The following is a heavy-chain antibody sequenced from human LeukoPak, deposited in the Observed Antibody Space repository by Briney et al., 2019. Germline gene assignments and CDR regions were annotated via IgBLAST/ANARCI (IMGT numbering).Heavy chain of an antibody. CDR2: INLNSGGT. CDR1: GYTFTGYF. D-gene: IGHD3-3*01. J-gene: IGHJ5*02. V-gene: IGHV1-2*02. CDR3: ARVDYDFWSGYPIWFDP. Sequence: GSSVKVTCKASGYTFTGYFLHWVRQAPGKGLEWVGCINLNSGGTNYAQKFQGRVTMTRDTSISTAYMELSRLRSDDTAVYYCARVDYDFWSGYPIWFDPWGQGTLVTVSS.